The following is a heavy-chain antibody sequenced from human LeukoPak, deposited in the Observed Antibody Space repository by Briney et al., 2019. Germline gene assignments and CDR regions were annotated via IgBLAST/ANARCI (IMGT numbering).Heavy chain of an antibody. D-gene: IGHD2-2*01. CDR3: ARGSSYMDV. J-gene: IGHJ6*03. Sequence: GGSLRLSCAASGFTFSSYAMHWVRQAPGKALEYVSAISSNGGSTYYANSVKGRFTISRDNSKNTLYLQMGSLRAEDMAVYYCARGSSYMDVWGKGTTVTVSS. V-gene: IGHV3-64*01. CDR1: GFTFSSYA. CDR2: ISSNGGST.